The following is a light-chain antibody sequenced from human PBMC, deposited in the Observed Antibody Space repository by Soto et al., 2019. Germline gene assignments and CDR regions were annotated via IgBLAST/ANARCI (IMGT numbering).Light chain of an antibody. Sequence: QSALTQPASVSGSPGQSITISCTGTSSDVGGYNYVSWYQQHPGKAPKLMIYDVSNRPSGVSNRFSGSKSGNTASLTISGLQADEEADDYCSSYTSSSTLIFGTGTKLTVL. V-gene: IGLV2-14*01. CDR1: SSDVGGYNY. CDR2: DVS. J-gene: IGLJ1*01. CDR3: SSYTSSSTLI.